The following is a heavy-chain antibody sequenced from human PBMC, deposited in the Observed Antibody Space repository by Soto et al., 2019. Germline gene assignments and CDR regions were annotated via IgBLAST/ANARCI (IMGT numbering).Heavy chain of an antibody. CDR2: IKQAGSEK. Sequence: EVQLVESGGGLVQTGGSLRLSCAASGFTFSAYWMSWVRQAPGKGLEWVANIKQAGSEKYYVDSVNGRFIISRDDAKNALFQQVNSLRVEETAEYYCARAKRANGYFDYWGQGTLVTVS. V-gene: IGHV3-7*01. D-gene: IGHD6-25*01. CDR3: ARAKRANGYFDY. J-gene: IGHJ4*02. CDR1: GFTFSAYW.